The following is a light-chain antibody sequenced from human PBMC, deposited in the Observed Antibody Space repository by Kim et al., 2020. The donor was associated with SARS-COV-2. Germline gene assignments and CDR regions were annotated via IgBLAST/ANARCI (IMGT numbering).Light chain of an antibody. CDR3: QKHDSPPFT. Sequence: ASVGDRVTISGRASQGISNYLAWYQQKPGRVPELLIYAASTLLSGVPSRFSGSGSETDFTLTISSLQPEDVATYFCQKHDSPPFTFGQGTRLEIK. J-gene: IGKJ5*01. V-gene: IGKV1-27*01. CDR1: QGISNY. CDR2: AAS.